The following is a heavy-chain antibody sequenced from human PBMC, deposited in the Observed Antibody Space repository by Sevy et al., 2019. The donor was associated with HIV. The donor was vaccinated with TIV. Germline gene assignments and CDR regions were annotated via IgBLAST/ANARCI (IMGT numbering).Heavy chain of an antibody. CDR1: GGSFSGYY. Sequence: SETLSLTCAVYGGSFSGYYWNWIRQPPGKGLEWIGEINHSGSTNYNPSLKSRVTISVDTSKNQFSLKLSSVTAADTAVYYCARAPPIVVVPAAPSWFDPWGHGTLVTVSS. V-gene: IGHV4-34*01. CDR3: ARAPPIVVVPAAPSWFDP. CDR2: INHSGST. J-gene: IGHJ5*02. D-gene: IGHD2-2*01.